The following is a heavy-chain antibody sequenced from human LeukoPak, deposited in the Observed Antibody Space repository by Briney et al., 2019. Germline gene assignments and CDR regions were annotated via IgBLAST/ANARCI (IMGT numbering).Heavy chain of an antibody. J-gene: IGHJ4*02. CDR1: GGSINIDGYF. V-gene: IGHV4-39*07. D-gene: IGHD4-17*01. Sequence: PSETLSLTRTVSGGSINIDGYFWAWIRQPPGQGPEWIGSIYYSGSTYYNPSLKSRVTISVDTSKNQFSLKLSSVTAADTAVYYCASPHDYGDPFDYWGQGTLVTVSS. CDR2: IYYSGST. CDR3: ASPHDYGDPFDY.